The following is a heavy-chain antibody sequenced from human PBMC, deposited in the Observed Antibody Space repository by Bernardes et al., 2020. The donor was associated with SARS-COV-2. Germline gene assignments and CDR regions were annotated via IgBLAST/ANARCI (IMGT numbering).Heavy chain of an antibody. Sequence: GGSLRLSCAASGFTSSSYWMHWVRQAPGKGLVWVSRINSDASNTIYADSVKGRFTISRDSSKNTVYLQMDSLRGEDTAVYFCARKTGHDYGMDVWGQGTTVIVSS. V-gene: IGHV3-74*01. D-gene: IGHD3-10*01. CDR2: INSDASNT. CDR1: GFTSSSYW. J-gene: IGHJ6*02. CDR3: ARKTGHDYGMDV.